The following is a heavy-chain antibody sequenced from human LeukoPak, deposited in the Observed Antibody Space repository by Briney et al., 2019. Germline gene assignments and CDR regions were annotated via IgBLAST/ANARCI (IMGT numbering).Heavy chain of an antibody. CDR2: ISGSGDST. Sequence: GGSLRLSCAASGFTFSSYSMNWVRQAPGKGLEWVSAISGSGDSTFNADSVKGRFTISRDNSKNTLYLQTNSLRAEDTALYYCATSTVAKYDYWGQGTLVAVSS. CDR3: ATSTVAKYDY. D-gene: IGHD4-11*01. J-gene: IGHJ4*02. V-gene: IGHV3-23*01. CDR1: GFTFSSYS.